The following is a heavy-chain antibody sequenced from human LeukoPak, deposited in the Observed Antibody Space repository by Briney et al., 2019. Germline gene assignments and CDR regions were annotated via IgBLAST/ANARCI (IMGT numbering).Heavy chain of an antibody. Sequence: PSETLSLTCTVSGGSISSSSYYWGWIRQPPGKGLEWIGSIYYSGSTYYNPSLKSRVTISVDTSKNQFSLKLSSVTAADTAVYYCSFDYDILTGYLYGMDVWGQGTTVTVSS. V-gene: IGHV4-39*01. CDR3: SFDYDILTGYLYGMDV. CDR1: GGSISSSSYY. D-gene: IGHD3-9*01. J-gene: IGHJ6*02. CDR2: IYYSGST.